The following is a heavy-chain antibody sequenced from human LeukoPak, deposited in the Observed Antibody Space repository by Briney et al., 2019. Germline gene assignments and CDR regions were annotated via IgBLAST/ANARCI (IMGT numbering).Heavy chain of an antibody. D-gene: IGHD6-13*01. Sequence: ASVKLSCKASGYTFTGYYMHWVRQAPGQGLEWMGWINPNSGGTNYAQKFQGRVTMTRDTSISTAYMELSRLRSDDTAVYYCASIAAAGTTADIDYWGQGTLVTVSS. CDR3: ASIAAAGTTADIDY. V-gene: IGHV1-2*02. J-gene: IGHJ4*02. CDR1: GYTFTGYY. CDR2: INPNSGGT.